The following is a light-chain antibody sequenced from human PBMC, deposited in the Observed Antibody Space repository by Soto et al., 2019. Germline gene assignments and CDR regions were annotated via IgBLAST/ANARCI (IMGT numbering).Light chain of an antibody. CDR3: CSYAGSYTFYV. Sequence: QSVLTQPASVSGSPGQSITISCTGTSSDVESYNLVSWYQQHPGKVPKVMIYDVSKRPSGVPDRFSGSKSGNTASLTLSGLQAEDEADYYCCSYAGSYTFYVFGTGTKLTVL. CDR1: SSDVESYNL. J-gene: IGLJ1*01. V-gene: IGLV2-11*01. CDR2: DVS.